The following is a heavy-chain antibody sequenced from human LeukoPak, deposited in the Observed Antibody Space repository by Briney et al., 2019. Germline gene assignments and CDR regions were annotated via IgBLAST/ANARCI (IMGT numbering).Heavy chain of an antibody. V-gene: IGHV4-61*08. CDR2: IYYSGST. D-gene: IGHD5-24*01. CDR3: ARSRDGYLVGFDY. Sequence: PSETLSLTCTVSGGSISSGGYYWSWIRQHPGKGLEWIGYIYYSGSTYYNPSLNSRVTISVDTSKNQFSLKLSSVTVADTAVYYCARSRDGYLVGFDYWGQGTLVTVSS. J-gene: IGHJ4*02. CDR1: GGSISSGGYY.